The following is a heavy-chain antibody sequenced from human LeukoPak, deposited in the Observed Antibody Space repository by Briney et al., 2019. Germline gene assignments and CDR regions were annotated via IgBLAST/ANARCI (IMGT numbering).Heavy chain of an antibody. J-gene: IGHJ4*02. CDR2: IWYDGSNK. V-gene: IGHV3-33*01. Sequence: PGGSLRLSCAASGFTFGSYGMHWVRQAPGKGLEWVAVIWYDGSNKYYADSVKGRFTISRDNSKNTLYLQMNSLRAEDTAVYYCARDMIGEYGSSGYYGYWGQGTLVTVSS. D-gene: IGHD3-22*01. CDR1: GFTFGSYG. CDR3: ARDMIGEYGSSGYYGY.